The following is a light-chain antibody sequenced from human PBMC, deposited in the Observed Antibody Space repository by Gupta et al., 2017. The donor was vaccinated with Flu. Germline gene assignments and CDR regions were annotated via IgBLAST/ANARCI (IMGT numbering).Light chain of an antibody. J-gene: IGLJ1*01. Sequence: QSPLTQPPSVSGTPGQRVTISCSGSSPNIGSNPVNWYQHFPGTAPRLLIHYNNQRPSGVPDRFSASKSGTSASLAISGLRSEDDADYYCAAWDNSLSSFVFGTLTKVTVL. CDR2: YNN. V-gene: IGLV1-44*01. CDR3: AAWDNSLSSFV. CDR1: SPNIGSNP.